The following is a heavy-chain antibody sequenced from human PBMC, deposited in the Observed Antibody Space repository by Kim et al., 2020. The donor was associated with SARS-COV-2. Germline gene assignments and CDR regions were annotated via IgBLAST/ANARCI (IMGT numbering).Heavy chain of an antibody. J-gene: IGHJ6*02. V-gene: IGHV3-9*01. D-gene: IGHD3-16*01. CDR3: VRDKGGLVIGDYYGMDV. CDR2: ISWNSGSI. CDR1: GFTFDDYA. Sequence: GGSLRLSCAASGFTFDDYAMHWVRQAPGKGLEWVAGISWNSGSIEYADSVKGRFTISRDNARNSLYLQMSSLRTEDTALYYCVRDKGGLVIGDYYGMDVWGQGTTVTGSS.